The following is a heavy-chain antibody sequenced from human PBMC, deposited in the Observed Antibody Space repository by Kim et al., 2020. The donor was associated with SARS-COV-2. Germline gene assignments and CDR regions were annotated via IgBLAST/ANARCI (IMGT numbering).Heavy chain of an antibody. Sequence: PSLKRRVHIHVDTSKNQFSLKLSSVTAADTAVYYCARLALLRYFDWSPMDYWGQGTLVTVSS. V-gene: IGHV4-39*01. J-gene: IGHJ4*02. CDR3: ARLALLRYFDWSPMDY. D-gene: IGHD3-9*01.